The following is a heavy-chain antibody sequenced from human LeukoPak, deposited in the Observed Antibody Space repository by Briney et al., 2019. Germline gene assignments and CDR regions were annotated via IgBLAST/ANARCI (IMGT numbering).Heavy chain of an antibody. Sequence: PGGSLRLSCGASSFTFSSYVMSWVRQAPGKGLEWVSAISGSGGSTYYADSVKGRFTISRDNAKNTLYLQMNSLRAEDTAVYYCARCGTPMIANYYFDYWGQGTLVTVSS. CDR1: SFTFSSYV. J-gene: IGHJ4*02. V-gene: IGHV3-23*01. CDR3: ARCGTPMIANYYFDY. CDR2: ISGSGGST. D-gene: IGHD3-22*01.